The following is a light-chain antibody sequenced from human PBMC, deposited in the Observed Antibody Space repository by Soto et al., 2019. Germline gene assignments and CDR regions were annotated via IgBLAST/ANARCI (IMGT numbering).Light chain of an antibody. CDR3: QTWGTGPVV. CDR2: LNSDGSH. J-gene: IGLJ2*01. CDR1: SGHSSYA. V-gene: IGLV4-69*01. Sequence: QLVLTQSPSASASLGASVKLTCTLSSGHSSYAIAWHQQQPEKGPRYLMKLNSDGSHNRGDGIPDRFSGSRSGAERYLTISSLQSEDEADYYCQTWGTGPVVFGGGTKLTVL.